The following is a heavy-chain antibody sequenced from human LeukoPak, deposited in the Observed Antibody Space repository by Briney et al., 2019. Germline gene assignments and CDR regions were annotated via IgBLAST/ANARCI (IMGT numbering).Heavy chain of an antibody. V-gene: IGHV3-23*01. CDR3: AKAEPGYYDSSGYYSLYYFDY. CDR1: GFTFSSYA. CDR2: ISGSGGST. D-gene: IGHD3-22*01. Sequence: PGGSLRLSCAASGFTFSSYAMSWVRQAPGKGLEWVSAISGSGGSTYYADSVKGRFTISRDNSKNTLYLQMNSLRAEDTAVYYCAKAEPGYYDSSGYYSLYYFDYWGQGTLVTVSS. J-gene: IGHJ4*02.